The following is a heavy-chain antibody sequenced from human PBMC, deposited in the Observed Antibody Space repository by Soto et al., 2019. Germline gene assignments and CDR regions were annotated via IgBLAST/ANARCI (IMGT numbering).Heavy chain of an antibody. CDR1: GATFTTYT. CDR2: IIPLFGST. J-gene: IGHJ6*02. V-gene: IGHV1-69*19. CDR3: GGDDTEFRRVIKGGGGLDL. Sequence: QVPLEQSGSEVKMPGSSVTVSCKAYGATFTTYTFNWVRQAPGQGLEWMGGIIPLFGSTNYAEGFQGRLTVTTNESTGTVLKGLSSLTSDDNAIVYCGGDDTEFRRVIKGGGGLDLWGQGTTVIVSS. D-gene: IGHD3-10*01.